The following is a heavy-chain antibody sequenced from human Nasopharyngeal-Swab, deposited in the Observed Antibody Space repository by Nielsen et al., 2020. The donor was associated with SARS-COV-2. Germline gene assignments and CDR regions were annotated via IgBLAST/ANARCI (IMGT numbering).Heavy chain of an antibody. CDR2: IYYSGST. CDR1: GGSISSSSYY. J-gene: IGHJ4*02. V-gene: IGHV4-39*01. CDR3: ARHPTTAFDY. D-gene: IGHD4-11*01. Sequence: SETLSLTCTVSGGSISSSSYYWGWIRQPPGKGLEWIGSIYYSGSTYCNPSLKSRVTISVDTSKNQFSLKLSSVTAADTAVYYCARHPTTAFDYWGQGTLVTVSS.